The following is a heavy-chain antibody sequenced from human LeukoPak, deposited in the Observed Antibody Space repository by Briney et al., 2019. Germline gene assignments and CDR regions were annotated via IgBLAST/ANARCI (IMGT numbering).Heavy chain of an antibody. CDR2: ISYDGSNK. CDR1: GFTFSSYA. Sequence: GGSLRLSCAASGFTFSSYAMHWVRQAPGKGLEWVAVISYDGSNKYYADSVKGRFTISRDNSKNTLYLQMNSLRAEDTAVYYCARGYSSSWYYFDYWGQGTLVTVSS. J-gene: IGHJ4*02. CDR3: ARGYSSSWYYFDY. D-gene: IGHD6-13*01. V-gene: IGHV3-30-3*01.